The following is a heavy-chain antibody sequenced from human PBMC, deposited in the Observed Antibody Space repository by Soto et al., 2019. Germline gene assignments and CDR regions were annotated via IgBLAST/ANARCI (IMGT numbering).Heavy chain of an antibody. J-gene: IGHJ4*02. CDR1: GFTFSSYG. Sequence: GGSLRLSCAASGFTFSSYGMHWVRQAPGKGLEWVAVISYDGSNKYYADSVKGRFTISRDNSKNTLYLQMNSLRAEDTAVYYCAKAAYYDSSGYWDYFDYWGQGTLVTVSS. D-gene: IGHD3-22*01. V-gene: IGHV3-30*18. CDR3: AKAAYYDSSGYWDYFDY. CDR2: ISYDGSNK.